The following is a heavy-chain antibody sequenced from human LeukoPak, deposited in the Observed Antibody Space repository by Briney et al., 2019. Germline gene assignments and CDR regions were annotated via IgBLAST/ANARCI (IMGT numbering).Heavy chain of an antibody. Sequence: GGSLRLSCAASGFTFSSYWMHWVRQAPGKGLVWVSRINSDGSSTSYADSVKGRFTISRDNAKNTLYLQMNSLRAEDTAVYYCARDVSGHYGSGTSCFDPWGQGTLVTVSS. J-gene: IGHJ5*02. V-gene: IGHV3-74*01. CDR3: ARDVSGHYGSGTSCFDP. CDR2: INSDGSST. D-gene: IGHD3-10*01. CDR1: GFTFSSYW.